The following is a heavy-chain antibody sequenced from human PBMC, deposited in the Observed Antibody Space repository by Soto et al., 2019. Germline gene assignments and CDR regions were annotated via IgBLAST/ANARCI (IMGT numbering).Heavy chain of an antibody. CDR3: AKDVVVGATTGLGDYYYYYGMDV. D-gene: IGHD1-26*01. V-gene: IGHV3-30*18. J-gene: IGHJ6*02. Sequence: QVRLVESVGGVVQPGRSLRLSCAASGFTFSSYGMHWVRQAPGKGLEWVAVISYDGSNKYYADSVKVRFTISRDNSKNTLYLQMTSLSAEDTAVYYCAKDVVVGATTGLGDYYYYYGMDVWGQGTTVTVSS. CDR2: ISYDGSNK. CDR1: GFTFSSYG.